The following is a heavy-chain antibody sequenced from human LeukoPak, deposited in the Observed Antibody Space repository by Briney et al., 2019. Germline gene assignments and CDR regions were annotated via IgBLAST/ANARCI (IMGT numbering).Heavy chain of an antibody. V-gene: IGHV3-7*01. CDR1: GFSFSTYW. J-gene: IGHJ5*02. D-gene: IGHD3-22*01. CDR3: ARMGSSGYYYWFDP. Sequence: PGGSLRLSCEVSGFSFSTYWMTWVRQAPGKGLEWVANINQHGSETYYVDSVKGRFTISRDNAKNSLYLQMNSLRAEDTAVYYCARMGSSGYYYWFDPWGQGTLVTVSS. CDR2: INQHGSET.